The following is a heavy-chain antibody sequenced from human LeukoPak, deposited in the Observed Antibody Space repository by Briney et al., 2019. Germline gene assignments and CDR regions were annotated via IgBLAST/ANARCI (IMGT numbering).Heavy chain of an antibody. D-gene: IGHD6-19*01. V-gene: IGHV4-59*08. Sequence: SETLSLTCTVSGGSISSYYWSWIRQPPGKGLEWIGYIYYSGSTNYNPSLKGRVTISLDTSKNQFSLKLNSVTAADTAVYYCARQEWPVKFDYWGQGTLVTVSS. CDR2: IYYSGST. CDR1: GGSISSYY. CDR3: ARQEWPVKFDY. J-gene: IGHJ4*02.